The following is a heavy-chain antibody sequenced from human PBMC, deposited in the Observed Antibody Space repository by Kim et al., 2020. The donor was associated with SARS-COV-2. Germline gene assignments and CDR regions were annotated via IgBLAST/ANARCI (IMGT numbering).Heavy chain of an antibody. V-gene: IGHV1-24*01. Sequence: ASVKVSCKVSGYTLTELSMHWVRQAPGKGLEWMGGFDPEYGETIYAQKFQGRVTMTADTSTDTAYMELSSLRSEDTAVYYCATASPGGYYYDSSGPNPHWFDPWGQGTRVPVST. CDR1: GYTLTELS. CDR2: FDPEYGET. CDR3: ATASPGGYYYDSSGPNPHWFDP. D-gene: IGHD3-22*01. J-gene: IGHJ5*02.